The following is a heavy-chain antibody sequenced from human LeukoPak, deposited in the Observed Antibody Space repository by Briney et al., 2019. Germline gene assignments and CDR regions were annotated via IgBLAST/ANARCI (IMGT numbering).Heavy chain of an antibody. V-gene: IGHV3-21*01. J-gene: IGHJ6*03. CDR3: ARGGGNYYYYMDV. Sequence: GGSLRLSCAASGFTFSSYSMNWVRQAPGKGLEWVSSISSSSSYIYCADSVKGRFTISRDNAKNSLYLQMNSLRAEDTAVYYCARGGGNYYYYMDVWGKGTTVTVSS. CDR2: ISSSSSYI. D-gene: IGHD2-15*01. CDR1: GFTFSSYS.